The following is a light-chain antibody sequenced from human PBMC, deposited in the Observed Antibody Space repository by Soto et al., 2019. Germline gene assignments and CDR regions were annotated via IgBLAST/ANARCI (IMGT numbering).Light chain of an antibody. Sequence: DIQMTQSPSSLSASVGDRVTITCRASQSISTYLNWYQHKPGQAPKLLIYVASLLQSGVPPRFSGSGSGTDFTLTISGLQPEDFATYYCQQSYDTPAITFGQGTRLEIK. V-gene: IGKV1-39*01. J-gene: IGKJ5*01. CDR3: QQSYDTPAIT. CDR1: QSISTY. CDR2: VAS.